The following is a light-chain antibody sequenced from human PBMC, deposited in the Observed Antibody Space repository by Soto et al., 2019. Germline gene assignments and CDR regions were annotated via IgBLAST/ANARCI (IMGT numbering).Light chain of an antibody. V-gene: IGKV1-39*01. CDR2: ASS. CDR1: QSISSY. Sequence: DIQMTQSPSSLSASVGDRVTITCRASQSISSYLNWYQQKPGKAPKLLIYASSFLQRGVRSRFSCSGSGTDFTLTISSLQPEDSAAYYCQQRKTFGQGTKVEIK. CDR3: QQRKT. J-gene: IGKJ1*01.